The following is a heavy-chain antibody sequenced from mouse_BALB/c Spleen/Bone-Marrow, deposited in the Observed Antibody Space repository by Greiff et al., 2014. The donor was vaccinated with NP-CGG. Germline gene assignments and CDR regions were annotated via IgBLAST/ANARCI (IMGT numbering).Heavy chain of an antibody. Sequence: QVQLKQSGAELVRPGASVTLSCKASGYTFTDYEMHWVKQTPVHGLEWIGAIDPETGGTAYNQKFKGKATLTADKSSSTAYMELRSLTSEDSAVDYCTRSETGPFAYWGQGTLVTVSA. V-gene: IGHV1-15*01. D-gene: IGHD4-1*01. J-gene: IGHJ3*01. CDR3: TRSETGPFAY. CDR2: IDPETGGT. CDR1: GYTFTDYE.